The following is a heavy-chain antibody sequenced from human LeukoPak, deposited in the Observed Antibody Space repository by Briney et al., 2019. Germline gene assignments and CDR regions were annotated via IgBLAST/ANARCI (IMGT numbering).Heavy chain of an antibody. CDR3: ARDPRGLSNWFDP. J-gene: IGHJ5*02. D-gene: IGHD5-24*01. Sequence: GGSLRVFCAASGFTFSTYAMHWVRQAPGKGLEWVAVISYDGSNKYYADSVKGRFTISRDNSKNTLYLQMNSLRAEDTAVYYCARDPRGLSNWFDPWGQGTLVTVSS. V-gene: IGHV3-30-3*01. CDR2: ISYDGSNK. CDR1: GFTFSTYA.